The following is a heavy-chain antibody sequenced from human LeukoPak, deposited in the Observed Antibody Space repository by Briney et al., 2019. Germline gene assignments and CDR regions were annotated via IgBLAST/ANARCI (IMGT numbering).Heavy chain of an antibody. CDR3: AKARGVRAHWFDP. V-gene: IGHV3-9*01. J-gene: IGHJ5*02. Sequence: GGSLRLYCAASGFTFDDYAMHWVRQAPGKGLEWVSGISWNSGSIGYADSVKGRFTISRDNAKNSLYLQMNSLRAEDTALYYCAKARGVRAHWFDPWGQGTLVTVSS. CDR1: GFTFDDYA. D-gene: IGHD3-10*01. CDR2: ISWNSGSI.